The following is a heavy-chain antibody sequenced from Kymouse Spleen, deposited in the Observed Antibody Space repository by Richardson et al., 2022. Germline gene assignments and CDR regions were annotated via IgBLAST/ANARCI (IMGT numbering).Heavy chain of an antibody. V-gene: IGHV4-39*01. D-gene: IGHD1-26*01. J-gene: IGHJ6*02. CDR2: IYYSGST. Sequence: QLQLQESGPGLVKPSETLSLTCTVSGGSISSSSYYWGWIRQPPGKGLEWIGSIYYSGSTYYNPSLKSRVTISVDTSKNQFSLKLSSVTAADTAVYYCASRIVGATFYYYYYGMDVWGQGTTVTVSS. CDR3: ASRIVGATFYYYYYGMDV. CDR1: GGSISSSSYY.